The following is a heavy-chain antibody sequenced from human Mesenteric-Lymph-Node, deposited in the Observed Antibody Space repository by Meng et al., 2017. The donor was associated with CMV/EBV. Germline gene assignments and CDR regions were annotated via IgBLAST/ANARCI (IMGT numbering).Heavy chain of an antibody. J-gene: IGHJ4*02. CDR3: SRRLSVISPFDY. D-gene: IGHD2-21*01. CDR1: GGCISDPNW. V-gene: IGHV4-4*02. Sequence: CGVSGGCISDPNWWSWVRQPPGKGLEWIGEIYHGGNTNYNPSLKSRVTMSVDKSKNQFSLNLSSVTAADTAVYYYSRRLSVISPFDYWGQGTLVTVSS. CDR2: IYHGGNT.